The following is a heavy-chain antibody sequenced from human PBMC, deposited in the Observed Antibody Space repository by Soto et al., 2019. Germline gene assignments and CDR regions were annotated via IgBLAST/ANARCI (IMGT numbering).Heavy chain of an antibody. D-gene: IGHD4-17*01. CDR1: GYTFTGYY. J-gene: IGHJ4*02. V-gene: IGHV1-46*03. Sequence: ASVKVSCKASGYTFTGYYMHWVRQAPGQGLEWMGIINPSGGSTSYAQKFQGRVTMTRDTSTSTVYMELSSLRSEDTAVYYCARTTWYDYGDSPPDYWGQGQWSPSPQ. CDR3: ARTTWYDYGDSPPDY. CDR2: INPSGGST.